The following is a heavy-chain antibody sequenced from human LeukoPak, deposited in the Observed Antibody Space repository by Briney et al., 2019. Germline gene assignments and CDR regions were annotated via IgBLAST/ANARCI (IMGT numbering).Heavy chain of an antibody. D-gene: IGHD1-26*01. J-gene: IGHJ4*02. CDR2: IRVSDGYT. Sequence: GGSLRLSCAASGFTFDNYAMTGVRQDPGKGLEWVSAIRVSDGYTYYADSVQGRFIISRDKSKNTVSLQMNSLTGDDTALYYCARVAGSYSIRPFDFWGQGTVVIVSS. CDR1: GFTFDNYA. V-gene: IGHV3-23*01. CDR3: ARVAGSYSIRPFDF.